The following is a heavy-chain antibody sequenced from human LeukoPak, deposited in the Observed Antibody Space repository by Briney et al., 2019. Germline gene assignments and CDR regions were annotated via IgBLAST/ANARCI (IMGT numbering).Heavy chain of an antibody. D-gene: IGHD2-15*01. Sequence: PGGSLRLSCAASGFTYSSYEMNWVRQAPGKGLEGVSSISSSSSYIYYADSAKGRFTISRDNARSSLYLQMNSLRAEDTAVYYCARDGLAAATLHWCFDLWGRGTLVTVSS. CDR1: GFTYSSYE. CDR2: ISSSSSYI. V-gene: IGHV3-21*01. CDR3: ARDGLAAATLHWCFDL. J-gene: IGHJ2*01.